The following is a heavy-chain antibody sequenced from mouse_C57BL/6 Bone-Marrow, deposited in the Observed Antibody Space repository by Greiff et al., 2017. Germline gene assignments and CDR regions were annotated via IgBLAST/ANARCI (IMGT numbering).Heavy chain of an antibody. J-gene: IGHJ4*01. CDR3: ARKDYDLYYAMDY. CDR1: GYTFTSYW. Sequence: VQLKESGAELVKPGASVKMSCKASGYTFTSYWITWVKQRPGQGLEWIGDIYPGSGSTNYNEKFKSKATLTVDTSSSTAYMQLSSLTSEDSAVYYCARKDYDLYYAMDYWGQGTSVTVSS. CDR2: IYPGSGST. V-gene: IGHV1-55*01. D-gene: IGHD2-4*01.